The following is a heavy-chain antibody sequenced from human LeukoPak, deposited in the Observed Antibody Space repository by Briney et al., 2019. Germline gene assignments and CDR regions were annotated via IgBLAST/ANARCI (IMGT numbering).Heavy chain of an antibody. J-gene: IGHJ5*02. V-gene: IGHV1-8*03. CDR1: GYTFTSYD. CDR2: MNPNSGNT. CDR3: ARAPRIAMVRGVIYWFDP. D-gene: IGHD3-10*01. Sequence: ATVKVSCKASGYTFTSYDINWVRQATGQGLEWMGWMNPNSGNTGYAQKFQGRVTITRNTSISTAYMELSSLRSEDTAVYYCARAPRIAMVRGVIYWFDPWGQGTLLTVSS.